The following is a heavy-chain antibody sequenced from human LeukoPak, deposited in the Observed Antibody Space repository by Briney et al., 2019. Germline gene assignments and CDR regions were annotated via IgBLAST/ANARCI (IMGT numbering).Heavy chain of an antibody. J-gene: IGHJ4*02. CDR1: GFTLRSYS. CDR3: ATYYDFWSGYSRSYYFDY. D-gene: IGHD3-3*01. CDR2: ISSSSSYI. V-gene: IGHV3-21*01. Sequence: PGGSLRLSCAASGFTLRSYSMNWVRQAPGKGLEWVSAISSSSSYIYYADSVKGRFTISRDNAKNSLYLQMNSLRAEDTAVYYCATYYDFWSGYSRSYYFDYWGQGTLVTVSS.